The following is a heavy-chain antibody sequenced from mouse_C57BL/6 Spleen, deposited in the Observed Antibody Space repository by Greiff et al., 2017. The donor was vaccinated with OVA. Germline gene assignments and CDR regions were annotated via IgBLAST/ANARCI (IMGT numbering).Heavy chain of an antibody. V-gene: IGHV3-1*01. Sequence: EVQLQQSGPGMVKPSQSLSLTCTVTGYSITSGYDWHWIRHFPGNKLEWMGYISYSGSTNYNPSLKSRISITHDTSKNHFFLKLNSVTTEDTATYYCARADYGSSLDYWGQGTTLTVSS. D-gene: IGHD1-1*01. CDR3: ARADYGSSLDY. CDR2: ISYSGST. J-gene: IGHJ2*01. CDR1: GYSITSGYD.